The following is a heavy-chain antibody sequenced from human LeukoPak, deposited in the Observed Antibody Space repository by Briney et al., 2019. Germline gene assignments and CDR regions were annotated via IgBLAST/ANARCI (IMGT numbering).Heavy chain of an antibody. CDR3: ARDLVTVTKGFDI. J-gene: IGHJ3*02. D-gene: IGHD4-17*01. V-gene: IGHV4-59*11. Sequence: SETLSLTCTVSGDPFSSHYWTWIRQPPGKGLEWIGYISYIGSTNYSPSLKSRVTISIDTSKNQLSLKLSSVTGADTAVYYCARDLVTVTKGFDIWGQGTMVSVSS. CDR1: GDPFSSHY. CDR2: ISYIGST.